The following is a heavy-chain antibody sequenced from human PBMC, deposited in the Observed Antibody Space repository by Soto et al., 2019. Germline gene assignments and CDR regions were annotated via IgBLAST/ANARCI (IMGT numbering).Heavy chain of an antibody. D-gene: IGHD3-9*01. CDR1: GGSISSSSYY. CDR3: ATENLSTFDDIFTENYPL. Sequence: SETLSLTCTVSGGSISSSSYYWGWIRQPPGKGLEWIGSIYYSGSTYYNPSLKSRVTISVHTSKNQFSLKLSSVTAADTAVYYCATENLSTFDDIFTENYPLWGQGPLVTGSS. CDR2: IYYSGST. J-gene: IGHJ4*02. V-gene: IGHV4-39*01.